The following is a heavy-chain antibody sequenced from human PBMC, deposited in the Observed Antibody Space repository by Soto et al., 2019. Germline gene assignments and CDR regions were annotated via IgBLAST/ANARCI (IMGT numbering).Heavy chain of an antibody. D-gene: IGHD2-15*01. V-gene: IGHV3-48*02. CDR1: GFSFSNYA. CDR2: ISGSSSNI. J-gene: IGHJ2*01. Sequence: EVQLVESGGGLVQPGGSLRLSCAASGFSFSNYAMDWVRQAPGKGLEWVSDISGSSSNIRYADSVKGRFTISRDNAKSYVYLKRHRLRDADADVYYCAGARSRGSDWGQYLDLWGRGTLVTVSS. CDR3: AGARSRGSDWGQYLDL.